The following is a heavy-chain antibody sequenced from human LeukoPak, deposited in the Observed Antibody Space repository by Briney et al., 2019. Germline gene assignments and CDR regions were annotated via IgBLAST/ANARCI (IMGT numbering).Heavy chain of an antibody. V-gene: IGHV4-59*05. CDR1: GGSIHSY. J-gene: IGHJ3*02. CDR2: IYHSGST. CDR3: AGGGTRIAGATVTPDAFDI. Sequence: SETLSLTCTVSGGSIHSYWSWIRQPAGKGLEWIGRIYHSGSTYYNPSLKSRVTISVDTSKNQFSLKLSSVTAADTAVYYCAGGGTRIAGATVTPDAFDIWGQGTMVTVSS. D-gene: IGHD1-26*01.